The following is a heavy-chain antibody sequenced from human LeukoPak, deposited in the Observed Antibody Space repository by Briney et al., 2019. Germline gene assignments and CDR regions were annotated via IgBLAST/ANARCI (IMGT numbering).Heavy chain of an antibody. CDR1: GFTFSSYW. D-gene: IGHD6-6*01. Sequence: GGSLRLSCAASGFTFSSYWMHWVRQAPGKGLVWVSHINTDGSSTTYADSVKGRLTISRDNAKNTLYLQMNSLRAEDTAVYYCARSGGSSSLGYWGQGTPVTVSS. V-gene: IGHV3-74*01. CDR3: ARSGGSSSLGY. CDR2: INTDGSST. J-gene: IGHJ4*02.